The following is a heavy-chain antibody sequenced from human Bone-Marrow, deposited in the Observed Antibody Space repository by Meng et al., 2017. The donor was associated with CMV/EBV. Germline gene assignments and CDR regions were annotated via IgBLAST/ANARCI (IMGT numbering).Heavy chain of an antibody. CDR2: INPNSSGA. CDR3: ARDGGTHDSSDY. J-gene: IGHJ4*02. CDR1: GYTFTGYY. D-gene: IGHD4-11*01. V-gene: IGHV1-2*02. Sequence: ASVKVSCKASGYTFTGYYVHWGRQAPGQGLEWMGWINPNSSGANYAQNFQGRVAMTMDTSTSTAYMELRRLTSDDTAVYYCARDGGTHDSSDYWGQGTLVTVSS.